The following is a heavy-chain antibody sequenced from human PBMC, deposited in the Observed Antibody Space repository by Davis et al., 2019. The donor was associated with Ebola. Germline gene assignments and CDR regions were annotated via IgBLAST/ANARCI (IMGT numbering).Heavy chain of an antibody. CDR3: TKAPGIAAAGIPYYLDY. CDR2: ISWNSGSI. D-gene: IGHD6-13*01. J-gene: IGHJ4*02. V-gene: IGHV3-9*01. Sequence: SLKISCAASGFTFDDYAMHWVRQAPGKGLEWVSSISWNSGSIGYADSVKGRFTISRDNAKNSLYLQMSSLRVEDTALYYCTKAPGIAAAGIPYYLDYWGQGTLVTVSS. CDR1: GFTFDDYA.